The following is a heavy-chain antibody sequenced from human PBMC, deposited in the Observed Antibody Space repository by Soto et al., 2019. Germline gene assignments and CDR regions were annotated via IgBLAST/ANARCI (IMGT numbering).Heavy chain of an antibody. D-gene: IGHD5-12*01. CDR1: GYTFTSYD. J-gene: IGHJ6*02. V-gene: IGHV1-8*01. Sequence: ASVKVSCKASGYTFTSYDINWVRQATGQGLEWMGWMNPNSGNTGYAQKFQGRVTMTRNTSISTAYMELSSLRSEDTAVYYCAGKYSGYDYYYYYGMDVWGQGTTVTVSS. CDR2: MNPNSGNT. CDR3: AGKYSGYDYYYYYGMDV.